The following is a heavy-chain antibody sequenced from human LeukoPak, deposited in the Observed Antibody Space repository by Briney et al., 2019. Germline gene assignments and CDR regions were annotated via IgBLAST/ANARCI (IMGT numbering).Heavy chain of an antibody. CDR1: GYTFTGYY. J-gene: IGHJ4*02. Sequence: GASVKVSCKASGYTFTGYYMHWVRQAPGQGLEWMGWINPNSGGTNYAQKFQGRVTMTRDTSISTAYMELSRLRSEDTAVYYCARSRLQVAVSGTGGDYWGQGTLVTVSS. CDR2: INPNSGGT. V-gene: IGHV1-2*02. CDR3: ARSRLQVAVSGTGGDY. D-gene: IGHD6-19*01.